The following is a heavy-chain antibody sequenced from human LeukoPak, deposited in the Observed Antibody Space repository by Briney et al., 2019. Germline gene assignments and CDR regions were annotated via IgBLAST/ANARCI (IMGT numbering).Heavy chain of an antibody. J-gene: IGHJ1*01. CDR2: INSSGGST. CDR1: GYTFTSYY. D-gene: IGHD3-22*01. V-gene: IGHV1-46*01. CDR3: ARDLWRTYDSSALNILTAYFQH. Sequence: ASVKVSCKASGYTFTSYYMHWVRQAPGQGLEWMGIINSSGGSTSYAQKLQGRVTMTRDTSTSTVYMELSSLRSEDTAVYYCARDLWRTYDSSALNILTAYFQHWGQGTLVTVSS.